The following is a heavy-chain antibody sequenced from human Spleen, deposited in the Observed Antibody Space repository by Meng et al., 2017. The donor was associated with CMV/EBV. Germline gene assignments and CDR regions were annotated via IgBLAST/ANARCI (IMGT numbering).Heavy chain of an antibody. CDR2: ISSSSSYI. Sequence: GESLKISCAASGFTYSSYSMNWVRQAPGKGLEWVSSISSSSSYIYYADSVKGRVTVSRDNARNSLYLLMNSLRAEDTAIYYCARFVTGGSIDPFDVWGQGTMVTVSS. CDR3: ARFVTGGSIDPFDV. V-gene: IGHV3-21*01. J-gene: IGHJ3*01. D-gene: IGHD1-26*01. CDR1: GFTYSSYS.